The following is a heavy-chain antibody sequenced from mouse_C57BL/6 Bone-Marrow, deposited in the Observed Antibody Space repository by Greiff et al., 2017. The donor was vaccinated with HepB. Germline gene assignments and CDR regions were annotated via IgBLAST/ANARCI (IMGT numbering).Heavy chain of an antibody. D-gene: IGHD1-2*01. V-gene: IGHV1-87*01. J-gene: IGHJ2*01. Sequence: QVQLQQSGPELARPWASVKISCQAFYTFSRRVHFAIRDTNYWMQWVKQRPGQGLEWIGAIYPGNGDTSYNQKFKGKAPLTADKSSSTAYMQLSSLTSEDSAVYYCASTTPSFPYYFDYWGQGTTLTVSS. CDR2: GQGLEWIG. CDR1: YTFSRRVH. CDR3: SEDSAVYYCASTTPSFPYYFDY.